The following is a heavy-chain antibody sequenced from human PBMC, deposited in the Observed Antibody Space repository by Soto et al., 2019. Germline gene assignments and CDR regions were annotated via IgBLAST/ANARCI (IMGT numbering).Heavy chain of an antibody. J-gene: IGHJ2*01. Sequence: PVKGLEWVAVISYDVSNKYYADPVKCRFTISRDNSKNTLYLQMNSLRAEDTAVYFFFKAEDGIRDTVPVSAFLLNRSSDL. CDR3: FKAEDGIRDTVPVSAFLLNRSSDL. CDR2: ISYDVSNK. V-gene: IGHV3-30-3*01. D-gene: IGHD2-15*01.